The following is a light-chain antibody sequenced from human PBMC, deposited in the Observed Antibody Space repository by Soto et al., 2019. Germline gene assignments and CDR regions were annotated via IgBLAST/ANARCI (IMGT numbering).Light chain of an antibody. V-gene: IGLV2-11*01. CDR2: DVK. CDR3: CSYAGDYTFV. J-gene: IGLJ1*01. Sequence: QSALTQPRSVSGSPGQSVTISCTGTSSDVGGYNYVTWYQQYPGKAPKVMIYDVKTRPSGVPDRFSGSKSGNTASLTISGLQAEDEADYYCCSYAGDYTFVFGPGTKFTVL. CDR1: SSDVGGYNY.